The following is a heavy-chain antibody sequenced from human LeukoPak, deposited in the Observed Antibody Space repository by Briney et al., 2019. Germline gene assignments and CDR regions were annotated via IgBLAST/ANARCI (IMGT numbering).Heavy chain of an antibody. CDR1: GFTFSSYA. CDR2: ISGSGGST. J-gene: IGHJ4*02. CDR3: AKVGSGWYGVDY. V-gene: IGHV3-23*01. Sequence: GGSLRLSCAASGFTFSSYAMTWVRRAPGKGLEWVSAISGSGGSTYYADSVKGRFTISRDKSKNTLYLQMNSLRAEDTAVYYCAKVGSGWYGVDYWGQGTLVTVSS. D-gene: IGHD6-19*01.